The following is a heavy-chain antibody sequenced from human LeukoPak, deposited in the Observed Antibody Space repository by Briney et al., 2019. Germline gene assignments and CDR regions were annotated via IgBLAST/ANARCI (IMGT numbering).Heavy chain of an antibody. Sequence: PSQTLSLTCTVSGGSISSGGYYWSWIRQHPEKGLEWIGYIYYSGSTYYNPSLKSRVTISVDTSKNQFSLKLSSVTAADTAVYYCARRAILTGSPSFDYWGQGTLVTVSS. CDR3: ARRAILTGSPSFDY. D-gene: IGHD3-9*01. V-gene: IGHV4-31*03. CDR1: GGSISSGGYY. CDR2: IYYSGST. J-gene: IGHJ4*02.